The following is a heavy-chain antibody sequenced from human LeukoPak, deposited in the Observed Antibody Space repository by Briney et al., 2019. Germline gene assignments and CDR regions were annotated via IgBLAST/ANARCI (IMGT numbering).Heavy chain of an antibody. Sequence: KPSETLSLTCTVSGGSLSSSSYYWVWIRQPPGKGLEWIGSIYYSGSTVYSPPLTSRVTMSLDTSKNHFPLDLRSVTAADTSVYYCARHWPTRGILQYAMDVWGQGTTVTVSS. CDR1: GGSLSSSSYY. V-gene: IGHV4-39*01. J-gene: IGHJ6*02. CDR2: IYYSGST. CDR3: ARHWPTRGILQYAMDV. D-gene: IGHD4-11*01.